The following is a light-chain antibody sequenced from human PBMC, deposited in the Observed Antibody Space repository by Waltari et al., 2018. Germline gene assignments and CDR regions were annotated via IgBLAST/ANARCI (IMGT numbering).Light chain of an antibody. CDR1: SSDVGGYTH. Sequence: QSALTQPASVSRSPGQSITITCTGTSSDVGGYTHASWYQQHPGKVPKLVIYEVSNRPSGVSNRFSGYKSGNTASLTISGLQAEDEADYYCNSYTPRRSFWVFGGGTKLTVL. V-gene: IGLV2-14*03. J-gene: IGLJ3*02. CDR3: NSYTPRRSFWV. CDR2: EVS.